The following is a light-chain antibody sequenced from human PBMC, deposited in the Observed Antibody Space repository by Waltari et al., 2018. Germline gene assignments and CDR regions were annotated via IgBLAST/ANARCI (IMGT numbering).Light chain of an antibody. J-gene: IGKJ1*01. CDR3: QQARSLPWT. V-gene: IGKV1-12*01. Sequence: DIQMTQSPSPVSASVGDTVTISCRAPQALRRWLAWYQQKPGTPPKVLIYGASILQSGVPSRFSGSGSGTEFTLSINNLQPEDSATYYCQQARSLPWTFGRGTKVEVK. CDR1: QALRRW. CDR2: GAS.